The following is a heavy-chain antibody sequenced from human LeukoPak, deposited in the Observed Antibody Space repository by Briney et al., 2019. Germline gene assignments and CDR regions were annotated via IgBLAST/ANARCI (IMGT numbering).Heavy chain of an antibody. D-gene: IGHD4-17*01. V-gene: IGHV1-69*05. J-gene: IGHJ4*02. CDR2: IIPIFGTA. CDR1: GGTFSSYA. CDR3: ARGTTVTILDY. Sequence: SVKVPCKASGGTFSSYAISWVRQAPGQGPEWMGGIIPIFGTANYAQKFQGRVTITRDTSASTAYMELSSLRSEDTAVYYCARGTTVTILDYWGQGTLVTVSS.